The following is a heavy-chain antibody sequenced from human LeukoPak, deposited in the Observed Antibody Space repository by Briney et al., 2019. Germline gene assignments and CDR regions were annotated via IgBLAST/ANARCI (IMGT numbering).Heavy chain of an antibody. J-gene: IGHJ4*02. D-gene: IGHD2-8*01. Sequence: ASVKVSCKASGHTFTGYYMHWVRQAPGQGLEWMGWINPNSGGTNYAQKFQGRVTMTRDTSISTAYMELSRLRSDDTAVYYCARDPPSDCTNGVCYVFDYWGQGTLVTVSS. CDR3: ARDPPSDCTNGVCYVFDY. CDR1: GHTFTGYY. V-gene: IGHV1-2*02. CDR2: INPNSGGT.